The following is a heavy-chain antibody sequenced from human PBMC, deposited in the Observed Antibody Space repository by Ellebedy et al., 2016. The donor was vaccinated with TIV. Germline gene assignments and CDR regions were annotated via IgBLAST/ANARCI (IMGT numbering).Heavy chain of an antibody. CDR1: GYSFTNYW. CDR3: ARHGYGANRDYYFYMDV. CDR2: IYPDDSDT. D-gene: IGHD4-23*01. Sequence: PGGSLRLSCKGSGYSFTNYWIGWVRRVPGKGLEWMGIIYPDDSDTRYSPTFRGQVTISADKSISTAYLQWSSLKASDTAMYFCARHGYGANRDYYFYMDVWGKGTTVTVSS. V-gene: IGHV5-51*01. J-gene: IGHJ6*03.